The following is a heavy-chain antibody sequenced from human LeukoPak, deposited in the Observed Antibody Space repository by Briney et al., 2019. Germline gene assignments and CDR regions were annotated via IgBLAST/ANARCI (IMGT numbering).Heavy chain of an antibody. CDR1: GITFIKYS. V-gene: IGHV3-23*01. Sequence: GGSLRLSCAASGITFIKYSMTWVRQAPGKGLEWVSAITGSGAFTDYADSVKGRFTISRDNSKNMLYLQMNSLRAEDTAVYYCAKAPVTTCSGAYCYPFDYWSQGTLVTVSS. CDR2: ITGSGAFT. J-gene: IGHJ4*02. D-gene: IGHD2-15*01. CDR3: AKAPVTTCSGAYCYPFDY.